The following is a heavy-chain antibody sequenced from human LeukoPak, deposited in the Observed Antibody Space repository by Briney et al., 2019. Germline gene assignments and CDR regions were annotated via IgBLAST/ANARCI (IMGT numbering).Heavy chain of an antibody. CDR3: ARGDYGANVGDY. V-gene: IGHV1-18*01. CDR2: ITGYNGKT. CDR1: GYTFTSYG. D-gene: IGHD4/OR15-4a*01. Sequence: ASVKVSCKASGYTFTSYGISWVRQAPGQGLECMGWITGYNGKTNYVQKFQGRVTMTTDTSTSTAYMELRSLRSDDTAVYFCARGDYGANVGDYWGQGTLVTVSS. J-gene: IGHJ4*02.